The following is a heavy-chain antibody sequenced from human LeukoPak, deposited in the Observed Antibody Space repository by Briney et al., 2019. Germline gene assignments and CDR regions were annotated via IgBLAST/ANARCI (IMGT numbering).Heavy chain of an antibody. Sequence: QSSETLSLTCTVSGYSISSGYYWGWVRQAPGKGLEWVANIKQDGSEKYYVDPVKGRFTISRDNAKNSLYLQMNSLRAEDTAVYYCARSGGTTMIVVDWGQGTLVTVSS. CDR3: ARSGGTTMIVVD. J-gene: IGHJ4*02. CDR2: IKQDGSEK. V-gene: IGHV3-7*01. D-gene: IGHD3-22*01. CDR1: GYSISSGYY.